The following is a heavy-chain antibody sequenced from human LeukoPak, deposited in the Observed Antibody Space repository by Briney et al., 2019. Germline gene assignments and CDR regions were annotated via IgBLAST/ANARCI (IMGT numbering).Heavy chain of an antibody. CDR3: GTNSGILGQGIYALDI. CDR1: GGSISSYY. CDR2: IYYSGST. D-gene: IGHD1-26*01. Sequence: SETLSLTCTVSGGSISSYYWSWIRQPPGKGLEWIGYIYYSGSTNYNPSLKSRVTISVDTSKNQFSLKLSSVTAADTAVYYCGTNSGILGQGIYALDIWGQGTMVTVSS. V-gene: IGHV4-59*01. J-gene: IGHJ3*02.